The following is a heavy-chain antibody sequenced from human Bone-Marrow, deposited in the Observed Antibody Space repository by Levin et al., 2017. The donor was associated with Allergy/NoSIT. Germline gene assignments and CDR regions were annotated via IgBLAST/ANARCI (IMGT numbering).Heavy chain of an antibody. J-gene: IGHJ4*02. V-gene: IGHV3-23*01. CDR2: ISDSGGST. Sequence: PGGSLRLSCAASGFMFSNYAMTWVRQAPGKGLEWVSSISDSGGSTFSADSVKGRFTISRDNSKNTLYLQMNSLRAADTAVYYCGKAAEAVPGTGYYFDSWGQGTLVTVSS. D-gene: IGHD6-19*01. CDR1: GFMFSNYA. CDR3: GKAAEAVPGTGYYFDS.